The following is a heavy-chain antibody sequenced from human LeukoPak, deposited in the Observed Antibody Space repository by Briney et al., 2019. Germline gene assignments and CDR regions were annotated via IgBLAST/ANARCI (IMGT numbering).Heavy chain of an antibody. CDR1: GCTFTSYA. V-gene: IGHV1-69*04. D-gene: IGHD2-21*02. Sequence: SVKVSFKAAGCTFTSYAINWGRHPPGPGLELVGIIIPIRGIAHYAQKFQGRVKITAEKSTSTAYMELSSLRYEDRAVYYCARGGDGRVGAFDLGGEGTMVTVSS. J-gene: IGHJ3*01. CDR3: ARGGDGRVGAFDL. CDR2: IIPIRGIA.